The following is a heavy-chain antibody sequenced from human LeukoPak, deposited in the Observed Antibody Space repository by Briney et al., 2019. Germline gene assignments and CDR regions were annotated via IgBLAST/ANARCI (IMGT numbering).Heavy chain of an antibody. CDR2: IYYSGST. Sequence: SETLSLTCTVSGGSISSSSYYWGWIRQPPGKGLEWIGSIYYSGSTNYNPSLKSRVTISVDTSKNQLSLKLSSVTAADTAVFYCARVRGYSYGSDAFDIWGQGTVVTVSS. V-gene: IGHV4-39*07. CDR3: ARVRGYSYGSDAFDI. CDR1: GGSISSSSYY. D-gene: IGHD5-18*01. J-gene: IGHJ3*02.